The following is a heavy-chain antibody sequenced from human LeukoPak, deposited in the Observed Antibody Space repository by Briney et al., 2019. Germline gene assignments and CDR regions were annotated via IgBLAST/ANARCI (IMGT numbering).Heavy chain of an antibody. CDR3: ARGWEPLRGNLYFDL. Sequence: ASVKVSCKASGYTFTSYGISWVRQAPGQGLEWMGWISAYNGNTNYAQKLQGRVTMTTDTSTSTAYMELRSLRSDDTAVYYCARGWEPLRGNLYFDLRGRGTLVTVSS. CDR1: GYTFTSYG. D-gene: IGHD1-26*01. V-gene: IGHV1-18*01. CDR2: ISAYNGNT. J-gene: IGHJ2*01.